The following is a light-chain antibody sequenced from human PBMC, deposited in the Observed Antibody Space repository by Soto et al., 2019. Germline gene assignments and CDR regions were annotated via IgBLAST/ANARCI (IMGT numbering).Light chain of an antibody. V-gene: IGKV1-5*02. CDR1: QSISNW. CDR3: QQYNSYS. Sequence: IHSTHFLSTLPASVGDRVTNICRASQSISNWLAWYQQKPGTAPKVLIYHASNLQSGVPSRFSGSGSGTEFTLTISSLQPDDFATYYCQQYNSYSFGQGTKVDIK. J-gene: IGKJ1*01. CDR2: HAS.